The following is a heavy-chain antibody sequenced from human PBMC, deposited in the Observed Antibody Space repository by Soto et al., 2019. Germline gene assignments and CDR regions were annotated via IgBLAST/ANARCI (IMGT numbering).Heavy chain of an antibody. Sequence: GTLVLTFTVSGGCISSYYGSGIRQPPGKGLEWIGYIYYSGSTNYNPSLKSRVTISVDTSKNQFSLKLSSVTAADTAVYYCARDRSEIVVVPADSYERGAPDAFDIWGQGTMVTGSS. CDR1: GGCISSYY. CDR2: IYYSGST. J-gene: IGHJ3*02. CDR3: ARDRSEIVVVPADSYERGAPDAFDI. D-gene: IGHD2-2*01. V-gene: IGHV4-59*01.